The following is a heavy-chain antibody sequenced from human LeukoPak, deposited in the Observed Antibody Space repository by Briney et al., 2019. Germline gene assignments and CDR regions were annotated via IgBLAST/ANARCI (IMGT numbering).Heavy chain of an antibody. Sequence: PGESLRLPCAASGFTFSSHSMNWVRQAPGKGLEWLSYISSSGIPIYYADSVKGRFTISRDNAKNSLYLQMNSLRDEDTAVYYCARERYCGGDCYSFYYYGLDVWGQGTTVTVSS. J-gene: IGHJ6*02. CDR3: ARERYCGGDCYSFYYYGLDV. CDR1: GFTFSSHS. D-gene: IGHD2-21*02. CDR2: ISSSGIPI. V-gene: IGHV3-48*02.